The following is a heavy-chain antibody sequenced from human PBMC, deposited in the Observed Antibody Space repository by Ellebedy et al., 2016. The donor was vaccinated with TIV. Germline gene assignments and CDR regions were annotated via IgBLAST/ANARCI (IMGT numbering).Heavy chain of an antibody. V-gene: IGHV3-23*01. CDR3: AKGWGYGSGANAFDL. Sequence: GGSLRLXXAASGFSFSTFAMSWVRQAPGKGLEWISGVSGSGDNTLHAESVKGRFTISRDNSKNTLYLQMNSLRAEETAVYYCAKGWGYGSGANAFDLWGQGTMVTVSS. CDR1: GFSFSTFA. J-gene: IGHJ3*01. D-gene: IGHD3-10*01. CDR2: VSGSGDNT.